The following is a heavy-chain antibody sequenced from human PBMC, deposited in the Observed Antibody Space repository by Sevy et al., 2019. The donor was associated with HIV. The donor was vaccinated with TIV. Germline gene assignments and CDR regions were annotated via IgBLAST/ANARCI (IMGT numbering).Heavy chain of an antibody. CDR1: EYTLNQLA. CDR2: FDPEDGNT. J-gene: IGHJ5*02. Sequence: ASVKVSCKVSEYTLNQLAMHWVRQPPGKGLEWMGSFDPEDGNTFYAQKVQGRLTLTEYTSTDTAFMELNSLKSEDTAIYYCATTKDYYEDSGSPIHHWGQGTLVTVSS. D-gene: IGHD3-22*01. CDR3: ATTKDYYEDSGSPIHH. V-gene: IGHV1-24*01.